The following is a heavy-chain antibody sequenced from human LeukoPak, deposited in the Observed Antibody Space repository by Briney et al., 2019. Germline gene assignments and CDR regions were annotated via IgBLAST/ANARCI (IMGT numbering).Heavy chain of an antibody. V-gene: IGHV4-4*07. D-gene: IGHD6-6*01. Sequence: PSETLSLTCTVSGGSISCYYWSWIRQPAGKGLEWIGRIYTSGSTNYNPSLKSRVTMSVDTSKNQFSLKLSSVTAADTAVYYCARVSKQLVPAFDPWGQGTLVTVSS. CDR1: GGSISCYY. CDR3: ARVSKQLVPAFDP. J-gene: IGHJ5*02. CDR2: IYTSGST.